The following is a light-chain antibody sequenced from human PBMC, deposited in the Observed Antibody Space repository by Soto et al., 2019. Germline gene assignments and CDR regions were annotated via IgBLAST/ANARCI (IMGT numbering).Light chain of an antibody. CDR3: CSYAGTSSHVL. V-gene: IGLV2-23*01. CDR2: EAT. Sequence: QSALTQPASVSGSPGQSITISCTGTNSDVGSYNLVSWYQQHPDKAPKLMIYEATKRPPGVSNRFSGSKSGNTASLTVSGLQAEDEADYYCCSYAGTSSHVLFGGGTKLTVL. J-gene: IGLJ2*01. CDR1: NSDVGSYNL.